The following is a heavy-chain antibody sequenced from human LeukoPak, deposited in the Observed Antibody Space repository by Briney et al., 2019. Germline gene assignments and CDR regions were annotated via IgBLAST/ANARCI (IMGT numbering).Heavy chain of an antibody. Sequence: PSETLSLTCAVYGGSFSGYYWSWIRQPPGKGLEWIGEINHSGSTNYNPSLKSRVTISVDTSKNQFSLKLSSVTAADTAVYYCARGRYPGAFDIWGQGTMVTVSS. CDR1: GGSFSGYY. D-gene: IGHD3-9*01. J-gene: IGHJ3*02. V-gene: IGHV4-34*01. CDR2: INHSGST. CDR3: ARGRYPGAFDI.